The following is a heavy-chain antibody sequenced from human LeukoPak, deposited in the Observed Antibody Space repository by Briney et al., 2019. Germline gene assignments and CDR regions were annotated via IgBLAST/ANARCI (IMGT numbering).Heavy chain of an antibody. V-gene: IGHV3-21*01. CDR2: ISSSSSYI. J-gene: IGHJ4*02. CDR3: ARVSRGAVPDY. CDR1: GFTFSSYS. D-gene: IGHD3-16*01. Sequence: GGSLRLSWAAPGFTFSSYSMNWVRQAPGKGLEWVSSISSSSSYIYYADSVKGRFTISRDNAKNSLYLQMNSLRAEDTAVYYCARVSRGAVPDYWGQGTLVTVSS.